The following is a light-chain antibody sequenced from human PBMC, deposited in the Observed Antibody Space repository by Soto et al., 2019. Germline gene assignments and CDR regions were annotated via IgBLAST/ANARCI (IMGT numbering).Light chain of an antibody. CDR1: QAIRSD. J-gene: IGKJ1*01. V-gene: IGKV1-6*01. CDR3: LQDHTYPWT. CDR2: AAS. Sequence: AIQVTQSPSSLSASVGDRVTISCRASQAIRSDLCWYQQEPGKAPKMLIFAASNLQSGVPSRCSGNASGTTFTLTISSLQPEDVATYYCLQDHTYPWTFGQGTRVEI.